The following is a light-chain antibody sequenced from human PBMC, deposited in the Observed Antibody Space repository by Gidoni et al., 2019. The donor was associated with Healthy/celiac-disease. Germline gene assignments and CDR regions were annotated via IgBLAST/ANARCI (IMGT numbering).Light chain of an antibody. Sequence: IVLATSPGTLSLSPGERATLSCRASQSVSSSYLAWYQQKPGQAPRLLIYGASSRATGIPDRFSGSGSGTDFTLTISRLEPEDFAVYYCQQYGSSVITFGQGTRLEIK. J-gene: IGKJ5*01. V-gene: IGKV3-20*01. CDR2: GAS. CDR3: QQYGSSVIT. CDR1: QSVSSSY.